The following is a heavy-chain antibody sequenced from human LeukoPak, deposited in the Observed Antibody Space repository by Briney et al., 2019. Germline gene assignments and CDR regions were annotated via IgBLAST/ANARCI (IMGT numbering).Heavy chain of an antibody. CDR3: AKLAKYFYGSETYYFFEH. CDR1: GFTFSTYG. Sequence: GGSLRLSCAASGFTFSTYGMSWVRQAPGKGLEWVSGISGSGRSTYYADSVKGRFTVSRDNAKNSLYLQMNSLRVEDTAVYYCAKLAKYFYGSETYYFFEHWGQGTPVTASS. D-gene: IGHD3-10*01. V-gene: IGHV3-23*01. J-gene: IGHJ4*02. CDR2: ISGSGRST.